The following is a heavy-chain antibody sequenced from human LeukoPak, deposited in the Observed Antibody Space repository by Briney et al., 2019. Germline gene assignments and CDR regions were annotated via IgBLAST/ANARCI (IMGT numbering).Heavy chain of an antibody. J-gene: IGHJ6*03. D-gene: IGHD3-10*01. Sequence: SVKVSCKASGGTFSSYAFSWVRQAPGQGLEWMGGIIPIFGTANYAQKFQGRVTITTDESTSTAYMELSSLRSEDTAVYYCARGTVVRGVIYHYYYMDVWGEGTTVTVSS. CDR2: IIPIFGTA. CDR1: GGTFSSYA. V-gene: IGHV1-69*05. CDR3: ARGTVVRGVIYHYYYMDV.